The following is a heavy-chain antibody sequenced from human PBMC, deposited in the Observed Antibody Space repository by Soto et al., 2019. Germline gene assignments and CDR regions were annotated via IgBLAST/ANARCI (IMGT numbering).Heavy chain of an antibody. CDR2: LYYSGIT. CDR3: ARGLSWSPYFES. D-gene: IGHD3-3*01. J-gene: IGHJ4*02. CDR1: GASISTQS. Sequence: QVQLQESGPGLVKPSETLSLTCTVSGASISTQSWNWIRQAPGKGLEWIGYLYYSGITNYNPSLKSRDTISADTSKNQVSLKLTSVTAADTAVYFCARGLSWSPYFESWGQGILVTVSS. V-gene: IGHV4-59*11.